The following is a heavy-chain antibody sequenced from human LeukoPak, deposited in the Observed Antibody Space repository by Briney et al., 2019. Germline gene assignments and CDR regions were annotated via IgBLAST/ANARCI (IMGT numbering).Heavy chain of an antibody. CDR2: ISYDGSNK. Sequence: PGGSLRLSCAASGFTFSSYAMHWVRQAPGKGLEWVAVISYDGSNKYYADSVKGRFTISRDNSKNTLYLQMNSLRAEDTAVYYCAITRRTLWGYFQHWGQGTLVTVSS. J-gene: IGHJ1*01. CDR1: GFTFSSYA. D-gene: IGHD3-10*01. CDR3: AITRRTLWGYFQH. V-gene: IGHV3-30-3*01.